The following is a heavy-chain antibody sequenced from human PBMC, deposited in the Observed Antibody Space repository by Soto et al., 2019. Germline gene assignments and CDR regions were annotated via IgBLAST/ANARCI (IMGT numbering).Heavy chain of an antibody. J-gene: IGHJ6*02. D-gene: IGHD4-4*01. V-gene: IGHV4-59*12. CDR3: ARDTTVTYYYYGMDV. CDR2: IYYSGST. Sequence: ASETLSLTCTVSGGSISSYYWSWIRQPPGKGLEWIGYIYYSGSTNYNPSLKSRVTISVDTSKNQFSLKLSSVTAADTAVYYCARDTTVTYYYYGMDVWGQGTTVTVSS. CDR1: GGSISSYY.